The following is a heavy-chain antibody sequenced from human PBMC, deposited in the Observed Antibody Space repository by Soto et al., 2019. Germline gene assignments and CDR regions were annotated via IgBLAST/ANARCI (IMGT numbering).Heavy chain of an antibody. D-gene: IGHD1-26*01. CDR2: ISGSGGST. CDR3: AKDQRSGSYQPTYFDY. V-gene: IGHV3-23*04. Sequence: VQLVQSGAEVKKPGSSVKVSCKASGGTFSSYAISWVRQAPGKGLEWVSAISGSGGSTYYADSVKGRFTISRDNSKNTLYLQMNSLRAEDTAVYYCAKDQRSGSYQPTYFDYWGQGTLVTVSS. J-gene: IGHJ4*02. CDR1: GGTFSSYA.